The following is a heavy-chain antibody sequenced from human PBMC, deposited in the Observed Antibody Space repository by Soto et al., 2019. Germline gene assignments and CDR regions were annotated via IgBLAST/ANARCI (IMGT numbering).Heavy chain of an antibody. D-gene: IGHD2-21*01. Sequence: EVQLVESGGGLVKPGGSLRLSCAASGFTFTNNNMNWVRQAPGKGLEWVSSISSGSSLRNYAASVKGRFSISRDNDKNLVYLQMDSLRAEDTAVYYCARDPPLSVLVVVATDDFWGQGTLVTVSS. V-gene: IGHV3-21*02. CDR2: ISSGSSLR. J-gene: IGHJ4*02. CDR1: GFTFTNNN. CDR3: ARDPPLSVLVVVATDDF.